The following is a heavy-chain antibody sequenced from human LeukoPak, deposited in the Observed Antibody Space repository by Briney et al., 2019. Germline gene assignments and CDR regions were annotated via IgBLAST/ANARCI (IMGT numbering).Heavy chain of an antibody. CDR1: GFTFSDYY. Sequence: GGSLRLSCAASGFTFSDYYMGWIRQAPGKGLEWVSAISGSGGSTYYADSVKGRFTISRDNSKNTLYLQMNSLRAEDTAVYYCAKGTLDIVVVPAAPKVYYFDYWGQGTLVTVSS. J-gene: IGHJ4*02. CDR2: ISGSGGST. V-gene: IGHV3-23*01. CDR3: AKGTLDIVVVPAAPKVYYFDY. D-gene: IGHD2-2*01.